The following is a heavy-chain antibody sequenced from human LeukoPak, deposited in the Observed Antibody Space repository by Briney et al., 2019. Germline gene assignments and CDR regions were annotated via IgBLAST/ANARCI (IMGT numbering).Heavy chain of an antibody. J-gene: IGHJ4*02. CDR1: GFTFSSYG. V-gene: IGHV3-23*01. CDR2: IGGSGGIT. CDR3: VKGDGDYVPVPFGY. Sequence: GGSLRLSCAASGFTFSSYGMNWVRQAPGKGLEWVSGIGGSGGITFYADSVKGRFTISRDNSKNTLYLQMNSLRAEDTAVYYCVKGDGDYVPVPFGYWGQGTLVTVSS. D-gene: IGHD4-17*01.